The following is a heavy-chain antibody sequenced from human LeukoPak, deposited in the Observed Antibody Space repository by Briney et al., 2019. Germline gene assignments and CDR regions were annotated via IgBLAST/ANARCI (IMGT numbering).Heavy chain of an antibody. CDR1: GGIFTIYA. CDR3: ARDLPPYYFDY. J-gene: IGHJ4*02. V-gene: IGHV1-69*04. Sequence: SVTVSCTASGGIFTIYAISWVRQAPGQGLDWMGRIIPILGIANYAQKLQGRVTITADKSTSTAYMDLSSLRSEDTAVYYCARDLPPYYFDYWGQGTLVTVSS. CDR2: IIPILGIA.